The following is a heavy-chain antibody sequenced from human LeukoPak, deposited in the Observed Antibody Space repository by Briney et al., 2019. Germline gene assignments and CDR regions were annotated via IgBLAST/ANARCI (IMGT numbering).Heavy chain of an antibody. CDR2: IYYSGST. CDR3: ARRSYYYDRVAQFDP. CDR1: GGSISSSSYY. D-gene: IGHD3-22*01. Sequence: SETLSLTCTVSGGSISSSSYYWGWIRQPPGKGLEWIGSIYYSGSTYYNPSLKSRVTISVDTSKNQFSLKLSSVTAADTAVYYCARRSYYYDRVAQFDPWGQGTLVTVSS. V-gene: IGHV4-39*07. J-gene: IGHJ5*02.